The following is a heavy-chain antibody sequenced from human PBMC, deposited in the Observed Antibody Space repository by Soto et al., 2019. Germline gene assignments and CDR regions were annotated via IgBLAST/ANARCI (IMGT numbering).Heavy chain of an antibody. D-gene: IGHD2-21*02. V-gene: IGHV4-30-4*01. J-gene: IGHJ4*02. CDR2: IYYSGST. CDR3: ARGKTSIDYYFDY. CDR1: GGSISSGDYY. Sequence: SETLSLTCTVSGGSISSGDYYWSWIRQPPGKGLEWIGYIYYSGSTYYNPSLKSRVTISVDTSKNQFSLKLSSVTAADTAVYYCARGKTSIDYYFDYWGQGTLVTVSS.